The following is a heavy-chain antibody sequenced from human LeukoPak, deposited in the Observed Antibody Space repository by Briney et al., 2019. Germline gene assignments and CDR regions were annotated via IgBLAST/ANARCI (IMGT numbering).Heavy chain of an antibody. V-gene: IGHV3-30*03. Sequence: SGRSLRLSCTASGFTFSSYGMHWVRQAPGKGLEWVAVISHDGNDKYYADSVKGRFTISRDNSKNTVSLQLNSLRPEDTAVYFCARGEGIGNLDYWGQGSLVTVSS. D-gene: IGHD3-10*01. J-gene: IGHJ4*02. CDR2: ISHDGNDK. CDR3: ARGEGIGNLDY. CDR1: GFTFSSYG.